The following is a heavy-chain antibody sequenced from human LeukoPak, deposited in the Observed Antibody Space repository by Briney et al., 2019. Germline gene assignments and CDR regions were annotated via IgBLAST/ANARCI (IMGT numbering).Heavy chain of an antibody. CDR2: ITGDGTTT. CDR1: GFTFDDYA. Sequence: PGGSLRLSCAASGFTFDDYAMPWIRQAPGKGLEWVSLITGDGTTTYHVDSVKGRFTISRDNSKNSLYLQMNSLTTEDTAVYYCAKDLTTVGSPWFDPWGQGTLVAVSS. J-gene: IGHJ5*02. CDR3: AKDLTTVGSPWFDP. V-gene: IGHV3-43*02. D-gene: IGHD4-11*01.